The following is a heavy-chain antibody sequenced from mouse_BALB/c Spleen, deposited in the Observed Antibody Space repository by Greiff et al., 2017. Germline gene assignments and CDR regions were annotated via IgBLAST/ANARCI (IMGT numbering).Heavy chain of an antibody. Sequence: DVMLVESGGGLVQPGGSRKLSCAASGFTFSSFGMHWVRQAPEKGLEWVAYISSGSSTIYYADTVKGRFTISRDNPKNTLFLQMTSLRSEDTAMYYCARGDGYSYYYAMDYWGQGTSVTVSS. CDR3: ARGDGYSYYYAMDY. CDR2: ISSGSSTI. CDR1: GFTFSSFG. D-gene: IGHD2-3*01. J-gene: IGHJ4*01. V-gene: IGHV5-17*02.